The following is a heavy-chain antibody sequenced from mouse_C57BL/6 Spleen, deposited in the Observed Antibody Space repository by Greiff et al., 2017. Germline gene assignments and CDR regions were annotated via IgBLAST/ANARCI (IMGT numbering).Heavy chain of an antibody. Sequence: EVHLVESEGGLVQPGSSMKLSCTASGFTFSDYYMAWVRQVPEKGLDWVANINYDGSSTYYLDSLKSRFIIARDNAKNILYLQMSSLKSEDTATYYCARFRTGTAMDYWGQGTSVTVSS. V-gene: IGHV5-16*01. CDR2: INYDGSST. CDR1: GFTFSDYY. D-gene: IGHD4-1*01. J-gene: IGHJ4*01. CDR3: ARFRTGTAMDY.